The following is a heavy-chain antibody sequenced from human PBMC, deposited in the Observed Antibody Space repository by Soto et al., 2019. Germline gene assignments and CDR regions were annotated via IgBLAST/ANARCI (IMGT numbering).Heavy chain of an antibody. J-gene: IGHJ6*03. CDR2: ISTYNGNT. V-gene: IGHV1-18*01. CDR3: ARTTVTASCYYMDV. CDR1: GYTFTNYG. D-gene: IGHD4-17*01. Sequence: GASVKVSCKASGYTFTNYGFTWVRQAPGQGLEWLGWISTYNGNTKYAQKVQGRLTMTTDTSTSTANMELTSLRSDDTALYYCARTTVTASCYYMDVWGKGSTVTVSS.